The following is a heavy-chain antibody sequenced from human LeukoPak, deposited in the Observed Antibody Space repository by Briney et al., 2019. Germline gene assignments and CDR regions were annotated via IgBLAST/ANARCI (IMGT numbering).Heavy chain of an antibody. CDR3: AKRHGDYFDY. D-gene: IGHD4-17*01. CDR1: GFTFSRYW. V-gene: IGHV3-74*01. CDR2: INNDGSDT. J-gene: IGHJ4*02. Sequence: GGSLRLSCAASGFTFSRYWMHWVRQAPGKGLVWVSRINNDGSDTSYADSVKGRFTISRDNAKNTLFLQMNSLRAEDTAVYYCAKRHGDYFDYWGQGTLVTVSS.